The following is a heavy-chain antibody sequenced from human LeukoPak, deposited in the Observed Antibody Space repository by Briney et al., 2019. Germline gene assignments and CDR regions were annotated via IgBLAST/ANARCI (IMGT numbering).Heavy chain of an antibody. V-gene: IGHV3-30-3*01. CDR2: ISYDGSNK. D-gene: IGHD2-2*02. CDR3: ARARYQLLYPYYYYYGMDV. CDR1: GFTFSSYA. J-gene: IGHJ6*02. Sequence: GGSLRLSCAASGFTFSSYAMHWVRQAPGKGLEWVAVISYDGSNKYYADSVKGRFTISRDNSKNTLYLQMNSLRAEDTAVYYCARARYQLLYPYYYYYGMDVWGQGTTVTVSS.